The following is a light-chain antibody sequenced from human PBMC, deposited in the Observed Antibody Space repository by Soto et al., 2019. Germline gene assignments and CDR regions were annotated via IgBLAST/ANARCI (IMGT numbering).Light chain of an antibody. Sequence: QSVLTQPASVSGSPGQSITVSCTGTTSDVVGYDYVAWYQQHPGKAPKLMIYDVSSRPSGVSNRFSGSKSGNTASLTISGLQAEDEADYYCSSYLGSSPLSGVFGTGTKVTV. CDR2: DVS. J-gene: IGLJ1*01. CDR3: SSYLGSSPLSGV. V-gene: IGLV2-14*01. CDR1: TSDVVGYDY.